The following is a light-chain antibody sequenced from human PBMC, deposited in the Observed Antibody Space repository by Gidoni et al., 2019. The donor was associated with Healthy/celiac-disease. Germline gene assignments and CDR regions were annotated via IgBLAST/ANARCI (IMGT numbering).Light chain of an antibody. CDR2: KAS. CDR1: QSISSW. V-gene: IGKV1-5*03. Sequence: DIQMTQSPSTLSASVGDRVTITCRASQSISSWLAWYQQKPGKAPKLLIYKASSLESGVPSRFSGSGSATEFTLTISSLQPDDFATYSCQQYNSYSLTWTFGQGTKVEIK. CDR3: QQYNSYSLTWT. J-gene: IGKJ1*01.